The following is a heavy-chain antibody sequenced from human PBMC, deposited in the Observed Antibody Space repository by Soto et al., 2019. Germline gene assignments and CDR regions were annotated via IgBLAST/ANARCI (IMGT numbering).Heavy chain of an antibody. D-gene: IGHD3-16*01. CDR2: MKEDGSEK. Sequence: GGPLRLSCVASGFTLSNYWMGWVRQAPGKGLEWVANMKEDGSEKYYLDSVKGRFTISRDNAKNSLFLQMNSLRAEDTAVYYCAGGVYELDPWGQGTLVTVSS. CDR3: AGGVYELDP. V-gene: IGHV3-7*04. CDR1: GFTLSNYW. J-gene: IGHJ5*02.